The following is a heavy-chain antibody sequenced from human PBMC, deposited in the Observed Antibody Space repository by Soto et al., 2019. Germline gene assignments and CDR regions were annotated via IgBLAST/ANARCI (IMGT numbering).Heavy chain of an antibody. V-gene: IGHV5-51*01. CDR3: ASSVATYYYGMDV. D-gene: IGHD5-12*01. CDR2: IYPGDSDT. CDR1: GYSFTSYW. J-gene: IGHJ6*02. Sequence: GESLRISCKGSGYSFTSYWSGWVRQMPGKGLEWMGIIYPGDSDTRYSPSFQGQVTISADKSISTAYLQWSSLKASDTAMYYCASSVATYYYGMDVWGQGTTVTVSS.